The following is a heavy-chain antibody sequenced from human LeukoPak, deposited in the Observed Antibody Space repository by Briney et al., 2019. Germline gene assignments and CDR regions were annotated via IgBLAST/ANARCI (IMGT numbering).Heavy chain of an antibody. CDR3: AKDLAGLYYFDY. V-gene: IGHV3-30*18. Sequence: PGGSLRLSCAASGFTFSSYGMHWVRQAPGKGLEWVAVISYDGSNKYYADSVKGRFTISRDNSKNTLYLRMNSLRAEDTAVYYCAKDLAGLYYFDYWGQGTLVTVSS. CDR1: GFTFSSYG. CDR2: ISYDGSNK. J-gene: IGHJ4*02.